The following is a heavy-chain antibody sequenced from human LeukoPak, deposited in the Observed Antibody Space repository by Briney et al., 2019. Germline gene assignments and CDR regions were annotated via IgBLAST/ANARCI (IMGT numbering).Heavy chain of an antibody. Sequence: GGSLSLSCAASGFTFSSYWMTWVRQAPGKGLEWVATIKPDGSEKFYVDSVKGRFTISRDNAKNSLYLQMNSLRAEDTAVYYCARMNYVSSGWGAPFDYWGQGTLVTVSS. CDR1: GFTFSSYW. CDR3: ARMNYVSSGWGAPFDY. J-gene: IGHJ4*02. V-gene: IGHV3-7*01. CDR2: IKPDGSEK. D-gene: IGHD1-7*01.